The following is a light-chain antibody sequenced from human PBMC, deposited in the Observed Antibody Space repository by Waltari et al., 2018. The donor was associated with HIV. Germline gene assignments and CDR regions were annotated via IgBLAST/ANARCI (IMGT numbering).Light chain of an antibody. CDR3: TSYTPSTTL. Sequence: QSARTQPASLSGSPGHSITIACTGTSSDVGGYDYFSWYQHHPGKAPRLMIYDVSNRPSGVSDRFSGSKSGNTASLTISGLQAEDEADYYCTSYTPSTTLFGTGTKVTVL. CDR2: DVS. CDR1: SSDVGGYDY. J-gene: IGLJ1*01. V-gene: IGLV2-14*03.